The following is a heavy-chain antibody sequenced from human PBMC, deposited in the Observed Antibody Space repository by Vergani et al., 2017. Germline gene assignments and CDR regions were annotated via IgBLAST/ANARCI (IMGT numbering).Heavy chain of an antibody. CDR3: ARRQYYYDSSGYDY. CDR2: ISGSGGST. D-gene: IGHD3-22*01. CDR1: GFTFSSYA. V-gene: IGHV3-23*01. Sequence: EVQLLESGGGLVQPGGSLRLSCAASGFTFSSYAMSWVRQAPGKGLEWVSAISGSGGSTDYADSVKGRFTISRDNSKNTLYLQMNSLRPEDTAVYYCARRQYYYDSSGYDYWGQGTLVTVSS. J-gene: IGHJ4*02.